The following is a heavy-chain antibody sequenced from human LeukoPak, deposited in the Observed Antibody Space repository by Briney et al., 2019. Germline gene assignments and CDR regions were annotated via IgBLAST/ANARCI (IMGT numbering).Heavy chain of an antibody. J-gene: IGHJ4*02. CDR1: GYTFTGYY. D-gene: IGHD1-7*01. CDR2: INPNSGGT. CDR3: ATVFKDWNWDATFDY. Sequence: ASVKVSCTASGYTFTGYYMHWVRQAPGQGLEWMGWINPNSGGTNYAQKFQGRVTMTRDTSVSTAYMELSRLKSDDTAVCYCATVFKDWNWDATFDYWGQGTLVTVSS. V-gene: IGHV1-2*02.